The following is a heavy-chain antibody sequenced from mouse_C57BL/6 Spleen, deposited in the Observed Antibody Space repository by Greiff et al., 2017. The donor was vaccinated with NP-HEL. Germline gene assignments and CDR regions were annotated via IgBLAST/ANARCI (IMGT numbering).Heavy chain of an antibody. Sequence: VQLQQSGPELVKPGASVKISCKASGYAFSSSWMNWVKQRPGKGLEWIGRIYPGDGDTNYNGKFKGKATLTADKSSSTAYMQLSSLTSEDSAVYFCARWGLRQYFDVWGTGTTVTVSS. CDR1: GYAFSSSW. J-gene: IGHJ1*03. CDR2: IYPGDGDT. V-gene: IGHV1-82*01. CDR3: ARWGLRQYFDV. D-gene: IGHD2-4*01.